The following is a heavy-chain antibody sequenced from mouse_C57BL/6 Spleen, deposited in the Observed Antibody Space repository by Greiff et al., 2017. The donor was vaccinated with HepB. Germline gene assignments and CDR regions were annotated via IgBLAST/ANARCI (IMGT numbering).Heavy chain of an antibody. CDR3: ARGRYWFAY. CDR2: ISSGSSTI. V-gene: IGHV5-17*01. D-gene: IGHD1-1*01. J-gene: IGHJ3*01. Sequence: DVMLVESGGGLVKPGGSLKLSCATSGFTFSDYGMHWVRQAPEKGLEWVAYISSGSSTIYYADTVKGRFTISRDKAKNTLFLQMTSLRAEATAMYYCARGRYWFAYWGQGTLVTVSA. CDR1: GFTFSDYG.